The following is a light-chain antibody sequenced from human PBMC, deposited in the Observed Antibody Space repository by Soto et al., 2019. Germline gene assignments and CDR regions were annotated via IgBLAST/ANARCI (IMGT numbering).Light chain of an antibody. CDR1: SSDIGAGYD. Sequence: QSVLTQPPSVSGAPGQRVTISCTGSSSDIGAGYDVHWYQQLPGAAPKVLIYGNTNRPSGVPDRFSGSKSGTSASLAITGLQAEDDADYYCQSYDSSLRYVVFGGGTKLTVL. CDR2: GNT. CDR3: QSYDSSLRYVV. V-gene: IGLV1-40*01. J-gene: IGLJ2*01.